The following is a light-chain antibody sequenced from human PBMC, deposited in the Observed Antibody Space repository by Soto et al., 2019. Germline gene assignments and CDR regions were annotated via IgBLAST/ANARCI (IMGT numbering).Light chain of an antibody. Sequence: DIQMTQSPSTLSASVGDRVTITCRASQSIGSWLAWYQQKPGKAPNLLIYKASSLESGVPSRFSGSGSGTEFTVTISSLQPEDFATYYCQQFNSYPWTLGPGTKVDI. CDR1: QSIGSW. CDR3: QQFNSYPWT. CDR2: KAS. V-gene: IGKV1-5*03. J-gene: IGKJ1*01.